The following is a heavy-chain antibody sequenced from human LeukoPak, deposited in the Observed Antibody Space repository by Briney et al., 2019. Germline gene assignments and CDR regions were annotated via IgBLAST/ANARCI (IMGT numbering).Heavy chain of an antibody. Sequence: PSETLSLTCSVSGDSISSSDSHWGWIRQTPGKGLEWIESMSYSGSTYYNPSLKSRVTISVDKSKNQFSLNLISVTAADTAVYYCARGGDTPFDPWGQGTLITVSS. CDR1: GDSISSSDSH. CDR3: ARGGDTPFDP. CDR2: MSYSGST. J-gene: IGHJ5*02. D-gene: IGHD2-21*02. V-gene: IGHV4-39*07.